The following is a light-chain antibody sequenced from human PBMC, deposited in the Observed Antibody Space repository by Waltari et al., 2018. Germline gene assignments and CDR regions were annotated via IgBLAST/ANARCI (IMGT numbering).Light chain of an antibody. CDR1: SSDVGRYNL. V-gene: IGLV2-23*02. J-gene: IGLJ2*01. CDR2: EVS. CDR3: CSYAGSSTSYVV. Sequence: QSALTQPASVSGSPGQSITISCPGTSSDVGRYNLVSWSQQPPGKAPKLMIYEVSKRPSGVSNRFSGSKSGNTASLTISGLQAEDEADYYCCSYAGSSTSYVVFGGGTKLTVL.